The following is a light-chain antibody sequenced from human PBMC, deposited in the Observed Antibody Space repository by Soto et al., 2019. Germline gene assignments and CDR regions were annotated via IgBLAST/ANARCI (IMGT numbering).Light chain of an antibody. CDR1: QTVSSNY. V-gene: IGKV3-20*01. CDR2: GAS. CDR3: QQYGISPRT. Sequence: EIVLTQSPGTLSLSPGERATLSCRASQTVSSNYLAWYQLKPGQAPRLLIYGASSRATGIPDRFSGSGSGTDFTLTINRLEPEDFAVYYCQQYGISPRTFGQGTKVEIK. J-gene: IGKJ1*01.